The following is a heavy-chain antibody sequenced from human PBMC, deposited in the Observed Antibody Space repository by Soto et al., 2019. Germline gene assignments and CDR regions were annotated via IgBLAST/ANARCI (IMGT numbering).Heavy chain of an antibody. V-gene: IGHV4-4*07. J-gene: IGHJ4*02. CDR3: ARANDITPSE. CDR1: GGSRSSVY. CDR2: IHTSGST. D-gene: IGHD1-20*01. Sequence: LSLTETGRGGSRSSVYRTWIRQPAGKGLEWIGRIHTSGSTNYNPSLRSRVTMSVDTSKKHFSLKLTSVTAADTAVYYCARANDITPSEWGQGTLVTGSS.